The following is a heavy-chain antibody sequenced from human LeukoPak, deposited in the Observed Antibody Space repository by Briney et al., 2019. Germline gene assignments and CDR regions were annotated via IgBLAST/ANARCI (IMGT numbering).Heavy chain of an antibody. CDR3: ASRAAARFDP. CDR1: GGSIASGDYY. J-gene: IGHJ5*02. D-gene: IGHD6-13*01. CDR2: VYHSGST. V-gene: IGHV4-30-4*01. Sequence: SETLSLTCTVSGGSIASGDYYWSWIRQPPGKGLEWIGYVYHSGSTYYNPSLKSQITISIDKSKNQFSLTVSSVTATDTALYYCASRAAARFDPWGQGTLVTVSS.